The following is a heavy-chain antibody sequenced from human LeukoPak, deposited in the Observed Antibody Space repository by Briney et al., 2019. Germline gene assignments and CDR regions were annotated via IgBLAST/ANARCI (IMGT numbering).Heavy chain of an antibody. D-gene: IGHD3-3*01. CDR1: GGSFSGHY. J-gene: IGHJ4*02. CDR2: INHRGST. CDR3: PSGQYYDLWSGYYVD. V-gene: IGHV4-34*01. Sequence: SETLSLTCAVYGGSFSGHYWSWIRQPPGKGLEWVGEINHRGSTNYNPSLESRVTISVDTSTNHFSLRLSSVTAADTAGYYCPSGQYYDLWSGYYVDWGQGTLVTVSA.